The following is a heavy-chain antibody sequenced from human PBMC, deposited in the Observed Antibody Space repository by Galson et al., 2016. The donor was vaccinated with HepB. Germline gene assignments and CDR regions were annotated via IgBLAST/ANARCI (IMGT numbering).Heavy chain of an antibody. D-gene: IGHD2-21*02. CDR3: AKDTQAYCGGDCYLSGAIGMDV. V-gene: IGHV3-30*18. Sequence: SLRLSCAASGFSFSNYGIHWVRQAPGKGLEWVAVISYYGSNKYYADSVKGRFTISRDNSKNTLYLQMNTLRAEDTAVYYCAKDTQAYCGGDCYLSGAIGMDVWGQGTTVTVSS. CDR2: ISYYGSNK. J-gene: IGHJ6*02. CDR1: GFSFSNYG.